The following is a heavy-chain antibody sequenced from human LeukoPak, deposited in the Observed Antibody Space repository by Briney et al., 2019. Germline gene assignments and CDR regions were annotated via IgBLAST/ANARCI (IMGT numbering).Heavy chain of an antibody. J-gene: IGHJ4*02. D-gene: IGHD2-15*01. CDR2: ISIGSSRI. CDR1: GFTFTSYS. V-gene: IGHV3-48*02. Sequence: PGGSLRLSCAASGFTFTSYSMNWVRQAPGKGLEWVSYISIGSSRIYYGDSVEGRFTISRDNANNSLYLQMNSLRDQYTAVYYCASFLSGSSCLDYWGQGTLVTVSS. CDR3: ASFLSGSSCLDY.